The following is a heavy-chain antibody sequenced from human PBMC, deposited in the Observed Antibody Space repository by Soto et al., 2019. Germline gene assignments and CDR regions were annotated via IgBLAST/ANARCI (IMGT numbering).Heavy chain of an antibody. Sequence: GGSLRLSCAASGFTFSSYSMSWVRQAPGKGLEWVSYISSSSSTIYYADSVKGRFTISRDNAKNSLYLQMNSLRDEDTAVYYCTRVRLVSSPATHIAAAGTGDYWGQGTLVTVSS. V-gene: IGHV3-48*02. CDR3: TRVRLVSSPATHIAAAGTGDY. D-gene: IGHD6-13*01. J-gene: IGHJ4*02. CDR1: GFTFSSYS. CDR2: ISSSSSTI.